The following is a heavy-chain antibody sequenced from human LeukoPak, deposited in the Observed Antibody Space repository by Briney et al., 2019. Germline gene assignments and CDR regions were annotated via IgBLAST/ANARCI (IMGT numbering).Heavy chain of an antibody. V-gene: IGHV4-4*09. J-gene: IGHJ5*02. CDR2: IYTCGST. Sequence: PSETLSLTCTVSGGSISSYYWSWIRQPPGKGLEWIGYIYTCGSTNYNPSLKSRVTISVDTSKNQFSLKLSSVTAADTAVYYCARGLITYYDFWSGPAGGSWFDPWGQGTLVTVSS. D-gene: IGHD3-3*01. CDR1: GGSISSYY. CDR3: ARGLITYYDFWSGPAGGSWFDP.